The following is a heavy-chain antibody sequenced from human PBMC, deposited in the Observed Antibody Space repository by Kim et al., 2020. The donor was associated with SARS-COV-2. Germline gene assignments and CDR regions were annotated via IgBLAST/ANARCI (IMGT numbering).Heavy chain of an antibody. J-gene: IGHJ3*02. V-gene: IGHV3-15*01. D-gene: IGHD3-3*01. Sequence: GGSLRLSCAASGFTFSNAWMSWVRQAPGKGLEWVGRIKSKTDGGTTDYAAPVKGRFTISRDDSKNTLYLQMNSLKTEDTAVYYCTTDTYYDFWSGLSTDAFDIWGQGTMVTVSS. CDR1: GFTFSNAW. CDR2: IKSKTDGGTT. CDR3: TTDTYYDFWSGLSTDAFDI.